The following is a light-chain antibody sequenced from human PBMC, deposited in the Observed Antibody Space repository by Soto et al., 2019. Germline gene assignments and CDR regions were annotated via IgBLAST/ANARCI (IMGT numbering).Light chain of an antibody. CDR2: EDN. CDR1: SGSIADNY. CDR3: QSFDGSMPLRV. V-gene: IGLV6-57*04. J-gene: IGLJ3*02. Sequence: NFMLTQPLSVSESPGRTVTISCTRTSGSIADNYVQWYQHRPGSAPTTVIFEDNRRPSGGPHRFSGSIDRSSNSASLTISGLTTEDEADYYCQSFDGSMPLRVCGGGTTLPVL.